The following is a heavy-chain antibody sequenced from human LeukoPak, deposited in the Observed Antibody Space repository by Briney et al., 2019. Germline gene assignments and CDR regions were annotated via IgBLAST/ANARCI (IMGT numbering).Heavy chain of an antibody. CDR3: ARHTSAAALFEH. Sequence: SDTLSLPCTISARSIASSSSYCAWVRKAPGWVLEWLGNNCYTETTYYMPTINSRVTISLEASKNNYSLELSSVTAAGTAVYYCARHTSAAALFEHWGQGALVTVSS. D-gene: IGHD1-26*01. V-gene: IGHV4-39*01. J-gene: IGHJ4*02. CDR2: NCYTETT. CDR1: ARSIASSSSY.